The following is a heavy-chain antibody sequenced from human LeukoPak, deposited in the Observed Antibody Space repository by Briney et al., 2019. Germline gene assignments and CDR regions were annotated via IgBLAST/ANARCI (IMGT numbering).Heavy chain of an antibody. Sequence: GGSLRLSCAASGFIFNSHWMHWVRQAPGQGLVWVSRINTDGTTTNYADSVKGRFTISRDNAKNTLFLQMHSLRAEDTAVYYCARDLNWSQIDYWGQGSLVTVSS. CDR3: ARDLNWSQIDY. CDR2: INTDGTTT. D-gene: IGHD1-20*01. V-gene: IGHV3-74*01. J-gene: IGHJ4*02. CDR1: GFIFNSHW.